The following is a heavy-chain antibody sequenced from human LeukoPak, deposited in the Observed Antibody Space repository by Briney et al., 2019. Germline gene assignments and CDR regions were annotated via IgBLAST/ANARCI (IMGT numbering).Heavy chain of an antibody. D-gene: IGHD3-16*01. CDR3: ATLEIGDYYFDY. CDR1: GASFSGYY. V-gene: IGHV4-34*01. Sequence: SETLSLTCAFYGASFSGYYWRWIRQPPGKGLEWIGEINHSGITTYNPSLKSRVTISVDTSKNHFSLRLSSVTAADTAVYYCATLEIGDYYFDYWGQGTLVTVSS. CDR2: INHSGIT. J-gene: IGHJ4*02.